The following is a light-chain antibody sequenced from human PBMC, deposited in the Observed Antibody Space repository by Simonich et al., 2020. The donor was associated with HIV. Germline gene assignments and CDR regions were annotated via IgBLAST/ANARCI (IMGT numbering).Light chain of an antibody. CDR3: SSYTSSSTWV. CDR2: NVT. CDR1: SSDVGGYNY. Sequence: QSALTQPRSVSGSPGQSVTISCTGTSSDVGGYNYVSWYQHHPDKAPKLIIFNVTERPAGASIRFSGTKSGNTASLTISGLQAEDEADVYCSSYTSSSTWVFGGGTKVTVL. J-gene: IGLJ3*02. V-gene: IGLV2-14*03.